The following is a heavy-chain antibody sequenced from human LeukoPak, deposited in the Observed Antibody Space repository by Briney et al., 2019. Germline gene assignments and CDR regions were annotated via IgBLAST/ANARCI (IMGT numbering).Heavy chain of an antibody. CDR1: GFTLSSYA. Sequence: GGSLRLSCAASGFTLSSYAMSWVRQAPGKGLEWVSAISGSGGSTYYADSVKGRFTISRDNSKSTLYLQMNSLRAEDTAVYYCAKGKRFDYGDSFDLWGRGTLVTVSS. V-gene: IGHV3-23*01. CDR3: AKGKRFDYGDSFDL. J-gene: IGHJ2*01. CDR2: ISGSGGST. D-gene: IGHD4-17*01.